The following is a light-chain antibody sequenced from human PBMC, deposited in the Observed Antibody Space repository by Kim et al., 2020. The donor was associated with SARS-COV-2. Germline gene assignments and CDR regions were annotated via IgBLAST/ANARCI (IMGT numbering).Light chain of an antibody. Sequence: DIQMTQSPSSLSASVGDRVTITCQASQDISNYLTWYQQKPGKAPKLLIYDASTLESGVPSRFSGSGSGTDFTFTISSLQPEDFATYYCQQYDGFPFGFGGGTNVDIK. CDR3: QQYDGFPFG. CDR1: QDISNY. J-gene: IGKJ4*01. V-gene: IGKV1-33*01. CDR2: DAS.